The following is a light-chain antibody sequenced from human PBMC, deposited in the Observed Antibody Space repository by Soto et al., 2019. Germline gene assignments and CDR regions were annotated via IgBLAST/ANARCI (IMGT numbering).Light chain of an antibody. V-gene: IGKV1-5*03. CDR2: KAS. J-gene: IGKJ2*01. CDR1: QSISSW. Sequence: DIQMTQSPSTLSASVGDRVTITCRASQSISSWLAWYQQKPGKAPKLLIYKASSLESGVPSRFSGSRSGTEFTLPISSLQPDDFAAYYCQQYNSYSPYTFGQGTKLEIK. CDR3: QQYNSYSPYT.